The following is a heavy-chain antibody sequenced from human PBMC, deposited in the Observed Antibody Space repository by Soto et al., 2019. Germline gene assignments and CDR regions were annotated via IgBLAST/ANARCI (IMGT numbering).Heavy chain of an antibody. V-gene: IGHV1-69*12. Sequence: QVQLEQSGPEVKKPGSSVKVSCKASGGTFRNSAISWVRQAPGQGLEWMGGIMPIFRTPDYAQKFQGRVTITADESASTGYMELTGLRSDDTAVYYCARDNDRPQLGGNYYYILDVWGHGTTVTVSS. CDR1: GGTFRNSA. CDR3: ARDNDRPQLGGNYYYILDV. CDR2: IMPIFRTP. J-gene: IGHJ6*02. D-gene: IGHD1-1*01.